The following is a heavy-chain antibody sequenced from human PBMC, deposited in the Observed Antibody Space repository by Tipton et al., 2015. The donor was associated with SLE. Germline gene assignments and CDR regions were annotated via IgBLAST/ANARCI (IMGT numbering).Heavy chain of an antibody. CDR2: IDTSGTTI. CDR3: ARPHHEIWSGDLRIHY. D-gene: IGHD3-3*01. CDR1: GFTFSHYY. Sequence: SLRLSCAASGFTFSHYYMSWIRQAPGKGPEWLSYIDTSGTTIFYADSAKGRFTISRDNDGNSLYLQMNSLSAEDTAVYYCARPHHEIWSGDLRIHYWGQGTLVTVSS. V-gene: IGHV3-11*04. J-gene: IGHJ4*02.